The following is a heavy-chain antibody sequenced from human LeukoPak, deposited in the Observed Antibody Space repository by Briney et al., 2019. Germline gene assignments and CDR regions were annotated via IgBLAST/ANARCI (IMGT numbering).Heavy chain of an antibody. D-gene: IGHD3-22*01. CDR1: GGTFSSYA. J-gene: IGHJ4*02. Sequence: SVKVSCKASGGTFSSYAISWVRQAPGQGLEWMGRIIPIFGTANYAQKFQGRVTITTDESTSTAYMELSSLRPEDTAVYYCARDLGVITDYWGQGTLVTVSS. CDR2: IIPIFGTA. CDR3: ARDLGVITDY. V-gene: IGHV1-69*05.